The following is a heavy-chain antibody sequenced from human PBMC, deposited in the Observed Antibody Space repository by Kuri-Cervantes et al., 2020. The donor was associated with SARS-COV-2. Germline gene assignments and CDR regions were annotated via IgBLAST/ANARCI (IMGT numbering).Heavy chain of an antibody. V-gene: IGHV1-2*02. CDR2: INPNSGGT. Sequence: ASVKVSCKASGYTFTSYYMHWVRQAPGQGLEWMGWINPNSGGTNYAQKFQGRVTMTEDTSTDTAYMELSSLRSEDTAVYYCAIHFDRLLYGAFDIWGQGTMVTVSS. J-gene: IGHJ3*02. CDR3: AIHFDRLLYGAFDI. D-gene: IGHD3-9*01. CDR1: GYTFTSYY.